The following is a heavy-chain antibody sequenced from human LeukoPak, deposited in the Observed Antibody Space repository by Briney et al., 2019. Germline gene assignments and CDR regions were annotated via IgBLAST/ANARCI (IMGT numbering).Heavy chain of an antibody. Sequence: GASVKVSCKASGYAFTSYHIHWMRQATGRGLGWMGIIIPSSGSTTYAQKFQGRVTMTRDTSTSTVYMELSSLTSDDTAVYYCASPEGYCSGGSCYNWFDPWGQGTLVTVSS. V-gene: IGHV1-46*01. CDR3: ASPEGYCSGGSCYNWFDP. CDR2: IIPSSGST. D-gene: IGHD2-15*01. J-gene: IGHJ5*02. CDR1: GYAFTSYH.